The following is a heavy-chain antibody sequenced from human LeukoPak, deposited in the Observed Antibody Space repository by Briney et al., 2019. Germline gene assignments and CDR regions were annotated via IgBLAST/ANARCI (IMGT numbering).Heavy chain of an antibody. J-gene: IGHJ6*03. D-gene: IGHD7-27*01. CDR1: GGSISSSSYY. V-gene: IGHV4-39*07. Sequence: PSETLSLTCTVSGGSISSSSYYWCWIRQPPGKGLEWIGCIYYSGSTYYNPSLKSRVTISVDTSKNQFSLKLSSVTAADTAVYYCARVLGRNYYYYMDVWGKGTTVTISS. CDR3: ARVLGRNYYYYMDV. CDR2: IYYSGST.